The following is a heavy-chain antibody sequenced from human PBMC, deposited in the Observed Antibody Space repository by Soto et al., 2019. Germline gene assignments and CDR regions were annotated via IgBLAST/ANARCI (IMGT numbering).Heavy chain of an antibody. J-gene: IGHJ6*02. V-gene: IGHV1-69*06. D-gene: IGHD2-21*02. Sequence: QMQLVQSGAEVKKSGSSVKVSCKASGGTSSNFVITWVRQVHGQGLEWLGGILPMFGAVKYAQKFQDRLTITADRSTNTAAMELGSLRPDDTAVYYCARPKRSGYDRGDSYYHTMDVWGHGTTVTVS. CDR2: ILPMFGAV. CDR3: ARPKRSGYDRGDSYYHTMDV. CDR1: GGTSSNFV.